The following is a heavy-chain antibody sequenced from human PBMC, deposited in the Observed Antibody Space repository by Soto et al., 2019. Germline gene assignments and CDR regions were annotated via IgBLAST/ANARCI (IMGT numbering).Heavy chain of an antibody. J-gene: IGHJ3*02. CDR2: IWHDGSNK. CDR3: ARDHQDGGYCSGGNCYSIWYAFNI. CDR1: GFTFSSYG. D-gene: IGHD2-15*01. Sequence: GGSLRLSCAASGFTFSSYGVHWVRQAPGKGLEWVAVIWHDGSNKDYVDSVKGRFNISRDNSKNTLYLQMNSLRADDTAVYYCARDHQDGGYCSGGNCYSIWYAFNIWGQGTMVTVSS. V-gene: IGHV3-33*01.